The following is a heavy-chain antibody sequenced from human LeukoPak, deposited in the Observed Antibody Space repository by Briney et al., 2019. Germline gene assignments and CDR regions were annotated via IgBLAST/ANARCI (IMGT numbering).Heavy chain of an antibody. J-gene: IGHJ4*02. CDR2: ISAYNGNT. CDR1: GYTFTSYG. Sequence: ASVKVSCKASGYTFTSYGISWVRQAPGQGLEWMGWISAYNGNTNYAQKLQGRVTMTTDTSTSTAYMELRSLRSDDAAVYYCARDPYSGSYFDYWGQGTLVTVSS. V-gene: IGHV1-18*01. D-gene: IGHD1-26*01. CDR3: ARDPYSGSYFDY.